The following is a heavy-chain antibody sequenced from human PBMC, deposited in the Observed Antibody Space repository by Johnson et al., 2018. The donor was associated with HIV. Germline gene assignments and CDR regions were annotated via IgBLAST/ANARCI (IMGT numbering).Heavy chain of an antibody. J-gene: IGHJ3*02. D-gene: IGHD6-13*01. CDR3: AKFVGIAGTFYAFDI. Sequence: VQLVESGGGLVQPGGSLRLSCAASGFIFSSFAMSWVRQAPGKGLEWVSDISGSGGTIYYADSVKGRFTISRDNSKNTLYLQMNSLRAEDTALYYCAKFVGIAGTFYAFDIWGQGTMVTVSS. V-gene: IGHV3-23*04. CDR1: GFIFSSFA. CDR2: ISGSGGTI.